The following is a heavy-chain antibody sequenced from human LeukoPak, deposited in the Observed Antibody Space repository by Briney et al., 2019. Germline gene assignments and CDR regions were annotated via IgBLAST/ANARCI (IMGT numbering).Heavy chain of an antibody. CDR1: GYTFTSYG. Sequence: ASVKVSCRASGYTFTSYGISWVRQAPGQGLEWMGWISTYNGNTNYAQKLQDRVTMTTDTSTSTAYMELRSLRYDDTAVYYCARDSGYGDYVGNPWGQGTLVTVSS. V-gene: IGHV1-18*01. CDR2: ISTYNGNT. D-gene: IGHD4-17*01. J-gene: IGHJ5*02. CDR3: ARDSGYGDYVGNP.